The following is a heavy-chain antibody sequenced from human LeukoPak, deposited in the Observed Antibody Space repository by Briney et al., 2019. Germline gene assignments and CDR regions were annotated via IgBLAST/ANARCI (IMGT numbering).Heavy chain of an antibody. CDR3: ARDKRAYYYYMDV. Sequence: SQTLSLTCTVSGGSISSYYWSWIRQPPGKGLEWIGYIYYSGSTNYNPSLKSRVTISVDTSKNQFSLKLSSVTAADTAVYYCARDKRAYYYYMDVWGKGTTVTVSS. J-gene: IGHJ6*03. CDR1: GGSISSYY. CDR2: IYYSGST. V-gene: IGHV4-59*01.